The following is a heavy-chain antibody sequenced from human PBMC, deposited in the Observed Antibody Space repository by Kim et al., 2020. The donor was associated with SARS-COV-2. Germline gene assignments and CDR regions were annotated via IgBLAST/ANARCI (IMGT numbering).Heavy chain of an antibody. D-gene: IGHD4-17*01. CDR1: GGSISSGGYY. J-gene: IGHJ5*02. Sequence: SETLSLTCTVSGGSISSGGYYWSWIRQHPGKGLEWIGYIYYSGSTYYNPSLKSRVTISVDTSKNQFSLKLSSVTAADTAVYYCARVYGDYDNWFDPWGQGTLVTVSS. V-gene: IGHV4-31*03. CDR2: IYYSGST. CDR3: ARVYGDYDNWFDP.